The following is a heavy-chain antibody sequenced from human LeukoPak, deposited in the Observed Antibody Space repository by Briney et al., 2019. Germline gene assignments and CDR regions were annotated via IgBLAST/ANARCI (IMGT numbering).Heavy chain of an antibody. CDR2: VIPILGIA. V-gene: IGHV1-69*04. J-gene: IGHJ4*02. Sequence: SVKVSCKASGGTFSSYAISWVRQAPGQGLEWMGRVIPILGIANYAQKFQGRVTITADKSTSTAYMELSSLRSEDTAVYYCARELAAAGSYYFDYWGQGTLVTVSS. CDR1: GGTFSSYA. D-gene: IGHD6-13*01. CDR3: ARELAAAGSYYFDY.